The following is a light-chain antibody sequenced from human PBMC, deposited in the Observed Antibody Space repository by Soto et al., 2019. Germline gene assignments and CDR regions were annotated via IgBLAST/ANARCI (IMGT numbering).Light chain of an antibody. CDR3: QSYDSSLSGSV. CDR1: SSNIGAGYD. CDR2: GNS. V-gene: IGLV1-40*01. J-gene: IGLJ3*02. Sequence: QSVLTQPPSVSGAPGQRVTISCTGSSSNIGAGYDVHWYQQLPGTAPKLLIYGNSNRPSGVPDRFSGSKSGTSASLASTGLPATDAAAYYFQSYDSSLSGSVFGGGTKLTVL.